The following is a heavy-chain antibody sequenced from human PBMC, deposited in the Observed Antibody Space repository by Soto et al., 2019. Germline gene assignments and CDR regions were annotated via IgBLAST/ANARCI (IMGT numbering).Heavy chain of an antibody. D-gene: IGHD2-2*01. V-gene: IGHV1-18*04. CDR3: ARGPRYCSSTSCFSGVTWFDP. CDR1: GYTFTSYG. J-gene: IGHJ5*02. Sequence: GASVKVSCKASGYTFTSYGISCVRQAPGQGLEWMGWISSYNGNTNYAQKVQGRVTMTTDTSTSTTYMELRSLRSDDTAVYYCARGPRYCSSTSCFSGVTWFDPWGQGTLVTVSS. CDR2: ISSYNGNT.